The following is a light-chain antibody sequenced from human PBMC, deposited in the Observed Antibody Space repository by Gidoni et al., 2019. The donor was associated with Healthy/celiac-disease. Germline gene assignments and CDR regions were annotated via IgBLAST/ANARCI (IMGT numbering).Light chain of an antibody. V-gene: IGKV3-20*01. CDR3: QLLWT. CDR2: GAS. Sequence: EIVLTQSPGTLSLSPGERATLSCRASQSVSSSYLAWYQQKPGQAPRLLIYGASSRATGIPDRFSCSGSGTDFTLTISRLEPEDFAVYYCQLLWTFXQXTKVEIK. J-gene: IGKJ1*01. CDR1: QSVSSSY.